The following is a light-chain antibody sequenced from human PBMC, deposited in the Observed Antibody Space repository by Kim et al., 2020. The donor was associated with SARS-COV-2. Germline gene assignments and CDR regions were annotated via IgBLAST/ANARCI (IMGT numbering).Light chain of an antibody. CDR1: VLAKKY. Sequence: SYELTQPSSVSVSPGQTARITCSGDVLAKKYARWFQQKPGQAPVLVIYKDSGRPSGIPERFSGSSSGTTVTLTISGAQVEDEADYYCYSAADNNLVFGGGTQLTVL. CDR2: KDS. CDR3: YSAADNNLV. V-gene: IGLV3-27*01. J-gene: IGLJ2*01.